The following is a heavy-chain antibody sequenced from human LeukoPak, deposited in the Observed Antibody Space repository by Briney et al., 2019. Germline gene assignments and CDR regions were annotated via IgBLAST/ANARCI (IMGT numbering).Heavy chain of an antibody. CDR1: GFTFSSYS. V-gene: IGHV3-21*04. J-gene: IGHJ6*02. CDR3: ARGGGLDV. Sequence: GGSLRLSCAASGFTFSSYSMNWVRQAPGKGLEWVSFISSTSSYINYADSVKGRFTISRDNAKNSLYLQMNSLRAEDTAVYFCARGGGLDVWGQGATVTVSS. CDR2: ISSTSSYI. D-gene: IGHD3-16*01.